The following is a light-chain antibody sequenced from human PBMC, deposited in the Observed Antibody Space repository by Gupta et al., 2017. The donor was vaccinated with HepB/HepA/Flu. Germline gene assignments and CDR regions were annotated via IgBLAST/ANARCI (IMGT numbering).Light chain of an antibody. CDR1: QSINTY. V-gene: IGKV3-15*01. CDR3: QQHNNCPIT. J-gene: IGKJ1*01. Sequence: DIVLTPSPATLSVSPGDRATLSCRASQSINTYFAWYQQKPGQAPSLLIYDASTRETGIPSRFSGSGSGTEFTLTISSLQSEDFAVYYCQQHNNCPITFGQGTKVEI. CDR2: DAS.